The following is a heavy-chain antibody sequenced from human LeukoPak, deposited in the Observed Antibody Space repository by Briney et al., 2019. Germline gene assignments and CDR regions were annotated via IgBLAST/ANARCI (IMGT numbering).Heavy chain of an antibody. V-gene: IGHV3-72*01. Sequence: GGSLRLSCAVSGFTLSDHYMDWVRQAPRKGLEWVGRTRNKPNGYTTEYAASVKGRFTISRDDSKNSLYLQMDSLKIEDTAVYYCTRVIVVGSAVGMDVWGQGTTVTVS. D-gene: IGHD2-2*01. J-gene: IGHJ6*02. CDR1: GFTLSDHY. CDR3: TRVIVVGSAVGMDV. CDR2: TRNKPNGYTT.